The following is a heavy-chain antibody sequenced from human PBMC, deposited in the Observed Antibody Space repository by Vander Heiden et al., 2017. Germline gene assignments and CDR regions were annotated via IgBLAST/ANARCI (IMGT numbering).Heavy chain of an antibody. Sequence: QVQLVESGGGVVQPGRSLRLSCAASGFTFSSYAMHWVRQAPGKGLEWVAVIAYDGSNKYYADSVKGRFTISRDNSKNTLYLQMNSLRAEGTAVYYCARDRGYSGYDSDYWGQGTLVTVSS. CDR3: ARDRGYSGYDSDY. CDR2: IAYDGSNK. D-gene: IGHD5-12*01. V-gene: IGHV3-30-3*01. J-gene: IGHJ4*02. CDR1: GFTFSSYA.